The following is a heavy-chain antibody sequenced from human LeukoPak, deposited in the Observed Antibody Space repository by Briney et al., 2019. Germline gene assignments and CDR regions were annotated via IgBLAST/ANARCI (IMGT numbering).Heavy chain of an antibody. J-gene: IGHJ2*01. CDR1: GFTFSSYS. V-gene: IGHV4-59*01. Sequence: PGGSLRLSCVASGFTFSSYSMNWVRQAPGKGLEWIGYIYYSGNTNYNPSLKSRVSISIDTSKNQFSLQLSSVTAADTAVYYCARDRDSSGLRDFDLWGRGTLVTVSA. CDR2: IYYSGNT. CDR3: ARDRDSSGLRDFDL. D-gene: IGHD3-22*01.